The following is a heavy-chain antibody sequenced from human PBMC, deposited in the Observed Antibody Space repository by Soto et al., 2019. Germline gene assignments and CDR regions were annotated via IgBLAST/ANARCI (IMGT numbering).Heavy chain of an antibody. CDR1: GGSISSSNYY. V-gene: IGHV4-61*05. CDR3: ARAGGYSGYMDV. J-gene: IGHJ6*03. Sequence: SETLSLTCTVSGGSISSSNYYWGWIRQPPGKGLEWIGYIYYSGSTNYNPSRKSRATISADRSKNQFSLKLSSVTAADTAVYYCARAGGYSGYMDVWGKGTAVTVSS. CDR2: IYYSGST. D-gene: IGHD5-12*01.